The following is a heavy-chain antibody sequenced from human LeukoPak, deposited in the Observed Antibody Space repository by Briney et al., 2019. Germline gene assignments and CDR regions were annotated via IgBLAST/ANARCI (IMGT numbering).Heavy chain of an antibody. D-gene: IGHD3-3*01. CDR2: IYHSGSA. J-gene: IGHJ4*02. Sequence: SETLSLTCAVSGGSISSSNWWSWVRQPPGKGLEWIGEIYHSGSANYNPSLKSRVTISVDTSKNQFSLKLSSVTAADTAVYYCASRSSIWSGYQDTLYYFDSWGQGALVTVSS. V-gene: IGHV4-4*02. CDR1: GGSISSSNW. CDR3: ASRSSIWSGYQDTLYYFDS.